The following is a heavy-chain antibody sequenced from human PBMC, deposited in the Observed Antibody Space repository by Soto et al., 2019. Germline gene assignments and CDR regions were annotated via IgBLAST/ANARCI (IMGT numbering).Heavy chain of an antibody. CDR2: INPSGGST. J-gene: IGHJ3*02. CDR3: APKVGGGYSSSVGVNGFDI. Sequence: ASVKVSCKASGYTFTSDYMHWVRQAPGQVLEWMGIINPSGGSTIYAQKFQGRVTMTRDTSTSTVYMELSSLRSEDTAVYYCAPKVGGGYSSSVGVNGFDIWGQGTMVTVSS. D-gene: IGHD6-6*01. CDR1: GYTFTSDY. V-gene: IGHV1-46*01.